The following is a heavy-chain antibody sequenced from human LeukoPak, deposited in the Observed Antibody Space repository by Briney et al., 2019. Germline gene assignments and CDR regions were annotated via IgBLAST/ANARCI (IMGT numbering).Heavy chain of an antibody. CDR3: ARYTMIRGVGSTGYYFDY. D-gene: IGHD3-10*01. V-gene: IGHV5-51*01. CDR1: GCSFTSYW. CDR2: IYPGDSDT. Sequence: GESLKISSKGSGCSFTSYWIGWVRRMPGKGLEWMGIIYPGDSDTRYSQSFQGQVTISADKSISTANLQWSSLKASDTAMYYCARYTMIRGVGSTGYYFDYWGQGTLVTVSS. J-gene: IGHJ4*02.